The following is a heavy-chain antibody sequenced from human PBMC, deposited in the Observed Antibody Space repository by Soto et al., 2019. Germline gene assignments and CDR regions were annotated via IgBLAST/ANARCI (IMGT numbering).Heavy chain of an antibody. J-gene: IGHJ4*02. V-gene: IGHV4-34*01. Sequence: SETLSLTCAVYGGSFSGYYWSWIRQPPGKGLEWIGEINHSGSTNYNPSLKTRVTISVDTTKNQFSLKLRSVTAADTAVYYCARDGGGFDYWGQGTLVTVSS. CDR1: GGSFSGYY. CDR3: ARDGGGFDY. D-gene: IGHD3-10*01. CDR2: INHSGST.